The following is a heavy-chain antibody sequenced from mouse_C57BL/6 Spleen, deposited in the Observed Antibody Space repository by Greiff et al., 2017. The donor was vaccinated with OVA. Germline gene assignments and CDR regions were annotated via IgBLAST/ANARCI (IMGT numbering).Heavy chain of an antibody. CDR2: IYPYNGVS. CDR3: ARGGDSSAAYAMDD. J-gene: IGHJ4*01. V-gene: IGHV1-31*01. CDR1: GYSFTGYY. D-gene: IGHD3-2*02. Sequence: VQLKESGPELVKPGASVKISCKASGYSFTGYYMHWVKQSHGNILDWIGYIYPYNGVSSYNQKFKGKATLTVDKSSSTAYMELRSLTSEDSAVYYCARGGDSSAAYAMDDWGQGTSVTVSS.